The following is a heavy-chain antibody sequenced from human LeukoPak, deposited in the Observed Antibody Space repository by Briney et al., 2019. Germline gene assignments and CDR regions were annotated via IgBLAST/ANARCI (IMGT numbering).Heavy chain of an antibody. V-gene: IGHV3-7*05. CDR3: ARDFGGNSIDY. J-gene: IGHJ4*02. CDR1: RFTFGSYW. D-gene: IGHD4-23*01. Sequence: GGSLRLSCAASRFTFGSYWMSWVRQAPGKGLEWVANIKQDGSETYYVDSVKGRFTISRDNAKNSLYLQMNGLRAEDTAVYYCARDFGGNSIDYWGQGTLVTVSS. CDR2: IKQDGSET.